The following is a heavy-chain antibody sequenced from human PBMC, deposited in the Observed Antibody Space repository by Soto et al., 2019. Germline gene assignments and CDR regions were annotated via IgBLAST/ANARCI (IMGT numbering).Heavy chain of an antibody. J-gene: IGHJ4*02. CDR1: GFTFTSSC. D-gene: IGHD6-13*01. Sequence: ASVEGSCKASGFTFTSSCISWGRRAPAQGLEWMGCISAYNGNTNYAQTLQGRVTMTTDTSTSTAYMELRSLRSDDTAVYYCARDGSSSWYFQSFDYWGQGTLVTVSS. CDR2: ISAYNGNT. V-gene: IGHV1-18*01. CDR3: ARDGSSSWYFQSFDY.